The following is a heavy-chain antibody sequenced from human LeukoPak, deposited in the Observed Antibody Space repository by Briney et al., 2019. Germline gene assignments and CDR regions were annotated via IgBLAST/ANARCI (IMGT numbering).Heavy chain of an antibody. CDR3: ARGRPLYYAMDV. J-gene: IGHJ6*02. CDR2: TYYGSKWTD. Sequence: SQTLSLTCAISGDSVSSNNAAWNWIRQSPSRGLEWLGRTYYGSKWTDDFAISVKSRMTINPDTSKNQFSLHLNSVTPEDTAVYYCARGRPLYYAMDVWGQGTTVTVSS. V-gene: IGHV6-1*01. CDR1: GDSVSSNNAA.